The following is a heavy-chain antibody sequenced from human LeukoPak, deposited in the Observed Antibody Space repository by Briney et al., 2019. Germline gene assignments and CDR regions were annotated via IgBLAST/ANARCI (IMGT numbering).Heavy chain of an antibody. Sequence: GGSLRLSCAASGFTFSSYAMHWVRQAPGKGLEWVAVISYDGSNKYYADSVKGRFTISRDNSKNTLYLQMNSLRAEDTAVYYCARTWSSSWPGGFDYWGQGTLVTVSS. D-gene: IGHD6-13*01. J-gene: IGHJ4*02. CDR1: GFTFSSYA. CDR3: ARTWSSSWPGGFDY. V-gene: IGHV3-30*04. CDR2: ISYDGSNK.